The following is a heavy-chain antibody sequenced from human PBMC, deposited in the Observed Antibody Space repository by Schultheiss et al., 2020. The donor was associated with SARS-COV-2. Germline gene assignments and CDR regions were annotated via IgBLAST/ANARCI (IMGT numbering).Heavy chain of an antibody. CDR1: GASISSYY. Sequence: SETLSLTCTVSGASISSYYWSWIRQPPGKGLEWIGYIYYSGSTNYNPSLKSRVTISVDTSKNQFSLKLSSVTAADAAVYYCARGIVAGVGYYGLDVWGQGTTVTVSS. J-gene: IGHJ6*02. CDR2: IYYSGST. V-gene: IGHV4-59*08. CDR3: ARGIVAGVGYYGLDV. D-gene: IGHD2-21*01.